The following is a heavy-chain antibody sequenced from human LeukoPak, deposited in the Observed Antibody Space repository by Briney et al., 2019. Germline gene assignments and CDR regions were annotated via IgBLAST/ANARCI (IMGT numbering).Heavy chain of an antibody. CDR2: INPNSGGT. D-gene: IGHD3-10*01. Sequence: GASVKVSCKASGYTFTGYYMHWVRQAPGQGLEWMGWINPNSGGTNYAQKFQGRVTMTRDTSISTAYMELSRLRSDDTAVYDCRSLYGSGSCAPGSYYFDYWGQGTLVTVSS. V-gene: IGHV1-2*02. CDR3: RSLYGSGSCAPGSYYFDY. J-gene: IGHJ4*02. CDR1: GYTFTGYY.